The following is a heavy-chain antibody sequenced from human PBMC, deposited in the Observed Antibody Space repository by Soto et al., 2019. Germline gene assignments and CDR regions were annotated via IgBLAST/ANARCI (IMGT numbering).Heavy chain of an antibody. D-gene: IGHD1-1*01. Sequence: QVQLVQSGAEVKKPGASVKVSCKASGYTFTSYAMHWVRQAPGQRLEWMGWINAGNGNTKYSQKFQGRVTITRDTSASTAYMELSSLRSEDTAVYYCVRASDWNDWKLNVGVDYWGQGTLVTVSS. CDR1: GYTFTSYA. J-gene: IGHJ4*02. V-gene: IGHV1-3*01. CDR3: VRASDWNDWKLNVGVDY. CDR2: INAGNGNT.